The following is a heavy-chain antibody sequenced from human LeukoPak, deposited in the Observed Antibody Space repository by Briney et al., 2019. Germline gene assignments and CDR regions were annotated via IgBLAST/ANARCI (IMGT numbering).Heavy chain of an antibody. V-gene: IGHV1-58*02. D-gene: IGHD1-26*01. J-gene: IGHJ2*01. CDR2: IVVGSDNT. CDR1: GFPLSSSA. CDR3: AADPVVGATPYWYFDL. Sequence: SVKVSCKASGFPLSSSAIQWVRQARGERLEWIGWIVVGSDNTNYAQRFQERVTITRDMSTNTAYMELSSLRSEDTAVYYCAADPVVGATPYWYFDLWGRGTLVTVCS.